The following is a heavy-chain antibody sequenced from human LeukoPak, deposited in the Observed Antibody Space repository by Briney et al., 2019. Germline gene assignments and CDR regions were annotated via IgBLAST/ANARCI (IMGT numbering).Heavy chain of an antibody. V-gene: IGHV3-7*01. CDR1: GFTFSHYW. Sequence: GGSLRLSCATSGFTFSHYWMSWVRQAPGKGLEWVANINLDGSKKYYVDSVKGRFTISRDNAQNSLYLQMNSLRVEDTAVYYCTPLGLMVRNWGQGTLVTVSS. J-gene: IGHJ4*02. D-gene: IGHD2-8*01. CDR2: INLDGSKK. CDR3: TPLGLMVRN.